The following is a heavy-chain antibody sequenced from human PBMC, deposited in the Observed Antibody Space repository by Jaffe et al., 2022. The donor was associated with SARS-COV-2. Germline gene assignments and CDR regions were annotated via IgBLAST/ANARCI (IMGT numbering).Heavy chain of an antibody. V-gene: IGHV3-30-3*01. J-gene: IGHJ6*02. Sequence: QVQLVESGGGVVQPGRSLRLSCAASGFTFSSYAMHWVRQAPGKGLEWVAVISYDGSNKYYADSVKGRFTISRDNSKNTLYLQMNSLRAEDTAVYYCARELVPAGHYYYYGMDVWGQGTTVTVSS. CDR1: GFTFSSYA. D-gene: IGHD2-2*01. CDR3: ARELVPAGHYYYYGMDV. CDR2: ISYDGSNK.